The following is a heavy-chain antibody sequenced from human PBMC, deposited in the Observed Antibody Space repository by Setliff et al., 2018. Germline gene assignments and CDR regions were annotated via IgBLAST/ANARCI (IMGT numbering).Heavy chain of an antibody. CDR3: AKDSPLGGWYGSFDY. J-gene: IGHJ4*02. Sequence: PGGSLRLSCAASGFTFSSYGMHWARQAPGKGLEWVAFIRYDGSNKYYADSVKGRFTISRDNSKNTLYLQMNSLRAEDTAVYYCAKDSPLGGWYGSFDYWGQGTLVTVSS. V-gene: IGHV3-30*02. CDR2: IRYDGSNK. CDR1: GFTFSSYG. D-gene: IGHD6-19*01.